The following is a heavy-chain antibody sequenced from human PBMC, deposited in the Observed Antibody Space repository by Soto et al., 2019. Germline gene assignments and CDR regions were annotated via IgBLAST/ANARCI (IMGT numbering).Heavy chain of an antibody. CDR2: IYYSGST. D-gene: IGHD1-26*01. CDR3: AREIVGTSSFNY. V-gene: IGHV4-61*03. J-gene: IGHJ4*02. Sequence: TSETLSLTCTVSGDSVSSSSYYWSWIRQPPGKGLEWMGYIYYSGSTNYNPSLKSRVTISVDTSKNHFSLKLSSVTAADTAVYYCAREIVGTSSFNYWGQGTLVTVSS. CDR1: GDSVSSSSYY.